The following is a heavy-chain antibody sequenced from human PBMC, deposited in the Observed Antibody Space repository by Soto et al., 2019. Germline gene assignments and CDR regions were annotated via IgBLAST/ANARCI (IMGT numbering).Heavy chain of an antibody. CDR3: ARDMSGCSSSDCYLSGWFDP. D-gene: IGHD2-21*02. Sequence: QLQLRESGSGLVKPSQTLSLTCTVSGAPITSGAYSWSWIRQPPGKGLEWIGFIYQSGSTHYNPSLQRRVTISVDRSKNHFSLQLTSLTAADTAVYYCARDMSGCSSSDCYLSGWFDPWGPGTLVTVSS. CDR1: GAPITSGAYS. CDR2: IYQSGST. V-gene: IGHV4-30-2*01. J-gene: IGHJ5*02.